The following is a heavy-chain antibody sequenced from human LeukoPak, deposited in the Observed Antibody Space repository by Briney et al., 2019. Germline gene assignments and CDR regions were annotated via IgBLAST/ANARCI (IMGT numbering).Heavy chain of an antibody. CDR3: AKEARGVVVIQYYFDY. V-gene: IGHV3-23*01. CDR2: FTGSGGNT. CDR1: GFTSSNYA. D-gene: IGHD3-22*01. Sequence: GGSLRLSCAASGFTSSNYAMSWVRQAPGKGLEWVSTFTGSGGNTYYADSVKGRFTISRDNSKNTLYQQMNSLRAEDTAVYYCAKEARGVVVIQYYFDYWGQGTLVTVSS. J-gene: IGHJ4*02.